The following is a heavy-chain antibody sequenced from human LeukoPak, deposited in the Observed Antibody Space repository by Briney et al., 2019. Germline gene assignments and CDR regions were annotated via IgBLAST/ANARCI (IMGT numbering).Heavy chain of an antibody. Sequence: PSETLSLTCAVYGGSFRGYYWSWIRQPPGKGLGWIGEINHSGITNYKPSLKSRVTISVDTSKTQFSLKLSSVTAADAAVYYCASHSPMVRGATFGYWGQGTLVTVSS. V-gene: IGHV4-34*01. CDR3: ASHSPMVRGATFGY. D-gene: IGHD3-10*01. J-gene: IGHJ4*02. CDR1: GGSFRGYY. CDR2: INHSGIT.